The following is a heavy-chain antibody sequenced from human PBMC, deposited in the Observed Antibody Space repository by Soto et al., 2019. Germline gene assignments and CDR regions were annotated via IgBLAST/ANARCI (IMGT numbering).Heavy chain of an antibody. CDR3: AKDGGRVIITFDY. V-gene: IGHV3-23*01. D-gene: IGHD3-22*01. Sequence: EVQLLESGGGLVQPGGSLRLSCAASGFTFDNYAMSWVRQAPGRGLEWVSGISGSTGSTYYADSAKGRFTISRDNSKSTMYLQKTSLRAEDTAVYYCAKDGGRVIITFDYWGQGTLVTVSS. J-gene: IGHJ4*02. CDR2: ISGSTGST. CDR1: GFTFDNYA.